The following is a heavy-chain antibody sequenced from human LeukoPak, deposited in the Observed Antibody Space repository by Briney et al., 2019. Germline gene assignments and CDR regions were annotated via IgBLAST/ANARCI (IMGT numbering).Heavy chain of an antibody. CDR3: AKDGSGSYFWSRREYYFDY. Sequence: PGGSLRLSCAASGFTFSSYAMSWVRQAPGKGLEWVSAISGSGSSTYYADSVRGRFTISRDNSKNTLYLQMSSLRAEDTAVYYCAKDGSGSYFWSRREYYFDYWGQGTLVTVSS. D-gene: IGHD1-26*01. J-gene: IGHJ4*02. CDR1: GFTFSSYA. CDR2: ISGSGSST. V-gene: IGHV3-23*01.